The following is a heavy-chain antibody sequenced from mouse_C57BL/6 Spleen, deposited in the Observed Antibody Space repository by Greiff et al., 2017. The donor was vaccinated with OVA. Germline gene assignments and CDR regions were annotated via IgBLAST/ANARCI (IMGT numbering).Heavy chain of an antibody. CDR2: IRLKSDNYAT. D-gene: IGHD1-1*01. V-gene: IGHV6-3*01. J-gene: IGHJ3*01. CDR3: TGDTTDPTWFAY. CDR1: GFTFSNYW. Sequence: DVKLQESGGGLVQPGGSMKLSCVASGFTFSNYWMNWVRQSPEKGLEWVAQIRLKSDNYATHYAESVKGRFTISRDDSKSSVYLQMNNLRAEDTGIYYCTGDTTDPTWFAYWGQGTLVTVSA.